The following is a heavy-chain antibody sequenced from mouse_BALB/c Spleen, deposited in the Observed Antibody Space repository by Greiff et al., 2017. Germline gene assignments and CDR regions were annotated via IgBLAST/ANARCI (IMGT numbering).Heavy chain of an antibody. J-gene: IGHJ2*01. CDR3: ARREVTYYFDY. CDR1: GFTFSSYG. Sequence: EVKLTESGGDLVKPGGSLKLSCAASGFTFSSYGMSWVRQTPDKRLEWVATISSGGSYTYYPDSVKGRFTISRDNAKNTLYLQMSSLKSEDTAMYYCARREVTYYFDYWGQGTTLTVSS. D-gene: IGHD2-1*01. V-gene: IGHV5-6*02. CDR2: ISSGGSYT.